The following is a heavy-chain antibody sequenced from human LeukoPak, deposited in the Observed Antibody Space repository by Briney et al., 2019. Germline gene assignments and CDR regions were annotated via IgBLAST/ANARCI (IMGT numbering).Heavy chain of an antibody. CDR3: ARVRSGYYFDY. D-gene: IGHD2-21*01. J-gene: IGHJ4*02. CDR1: GFSFSSYW. CDR2: ISSDGSST. V-gene: IGHV3-74*01. Sequence: GGSLRLSCAASGFSFSSYWMDWVRQAPGKGLVWVSRISSDGSSTYYADSVEGRFTISRDSAKNTLYLQMNSLRAEDTAVYYCARVRSGYYFDYWGQGTLVTVSS.